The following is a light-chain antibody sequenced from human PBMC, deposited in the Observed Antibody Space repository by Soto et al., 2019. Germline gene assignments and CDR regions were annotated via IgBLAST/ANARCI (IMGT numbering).Light chain of an antibody. Sequence: EIVWTQSPATLSLSPGERATLSCRASQSVSSYLDWYQPKPGQAPSLLIYGASSRATGIPDRFSGSGSGTDFTLTISRLEPEDFAVDYCQLYGDSPTFGGGTKVDIK. CDR1: QSVSSY. CDR3: QLYGDSPT. V-gene: IGKV3-20*01. J-gene: IGKJ4*01. CDR2: GAS.